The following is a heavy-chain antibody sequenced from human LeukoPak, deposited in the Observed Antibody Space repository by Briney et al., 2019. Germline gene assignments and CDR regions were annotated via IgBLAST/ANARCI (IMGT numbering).Heavy chain of an antibody. J-gene: IGHJ2*01. V-gene: IGHV4-34*01. D-gene: IGHD3-10*01. CDR3: ARIWPDL. Sequence: SETLSLTCAVYGESFSGYFWSWIRQPPGKGLEWIGEINHSGYTNYNPSLKSRVTISVDTSKKQFSLRLNSVTAADTAVYYCARIWPDLWGRGTLVTVSS. CDR2: INHSGYT. CDR1: GESFSGYF.